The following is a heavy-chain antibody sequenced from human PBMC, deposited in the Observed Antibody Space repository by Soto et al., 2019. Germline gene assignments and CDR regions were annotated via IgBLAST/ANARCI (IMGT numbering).Heavy chain of an antibody. CDR2: INHSGST. D-gene: IGHD2-8*02. V-gene: IGHV4-34*01. J-gene: IGHJ4*02. CDR1: GGSFSGYY. CDR3: ARDKITGLFDY. Sequence: SETLSLTCAVYGGSFSGYYWTWIRQPPGTGLEWIGEINHSGSTNYSPSLKSRVTISVDTPKNQFSLKLTSVTAADTAVYYCARDKITGLFDYWGQGTLVTVSS.